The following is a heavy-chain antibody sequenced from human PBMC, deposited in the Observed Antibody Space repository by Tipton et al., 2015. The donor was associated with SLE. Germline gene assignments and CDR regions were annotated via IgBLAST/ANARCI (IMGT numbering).Heavy chain of an antibody. CDR2: IYYSGST. CDR3: AREVDLEWIHDL. D-gene: IGHD3-3*01. J-gene: IGHJ5*02. V-gene: IGHV4-4*02. Sequence: TLSLTCAVSGVSISSSDWWTWVRQPPGKGLEWIGYIYYSGSTNYNPSLKSRVTISVDTSKNQFSLKLSSVTAADTAVYYCAREVDLEWIHDLWGQGTLVTVSS. CDR1: GVSISSSDW.